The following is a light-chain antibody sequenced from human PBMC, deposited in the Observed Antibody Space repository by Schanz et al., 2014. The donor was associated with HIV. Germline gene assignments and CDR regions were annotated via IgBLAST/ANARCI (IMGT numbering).Light chain of an antibody. V-gene: IGKV3-15*01. CDR2: GAS. CDR1: QSVSSN. Sequence: EIVMTQSPATLSMSPGERATLSCRASQSVSSNLAWYQQKPGQAPRLLIYGASTRATGIPARFSGSGSGTDFTLTISRLEPEDFAVYYCQQRRTFGQGTKVEIK. J-gene: IGKJ1*01. CDR3: QQRRT.